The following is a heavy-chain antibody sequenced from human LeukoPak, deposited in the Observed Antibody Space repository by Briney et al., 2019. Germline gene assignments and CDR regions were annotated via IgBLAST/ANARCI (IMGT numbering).Heavy chain of an antibody. CDR2: ISWDGGST. J-gene: IGHJ6*02. CDR3: AKDRYCSSTSCYGHYYYYGMDV. CDR1: GFTFSSYA. V-gene: IGHV3-43*01. D-gene: IGHD2-2*01. Sequence: GGSLRLSCAASGFTFSSYAMSWVRQAPGKGLEWVSLISWDGGSTYYADSVKGRFTISRDNSKNSLYLQMNSLRTEDTALYYCAKDRYCSSTSCYGHYYYYGMDVWGQGTTVTVSS.